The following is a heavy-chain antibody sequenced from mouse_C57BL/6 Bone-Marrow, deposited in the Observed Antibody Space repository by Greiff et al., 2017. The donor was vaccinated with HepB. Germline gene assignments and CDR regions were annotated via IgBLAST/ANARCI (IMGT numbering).Heavy chain of an antibody. CDR3: ARSELGRAMDY. V-gene: IGHV5-12*01. CDR2: ISNGGGST. D-gene: IGHD4-1*01. J-gene: IGHJ4*01. CDR1: GFTFSDYY. Sequence: EVMLVESGGGLVQPGGSLKLSCAASGFTFSDYYMYWVRQTPEKRLEWVAYISNGGGSTYYPDTVKGRFTISRDNAKNTLYLQMSRLKSEDTAMYDYARSELGRAMDYWGQGTSVTVST.